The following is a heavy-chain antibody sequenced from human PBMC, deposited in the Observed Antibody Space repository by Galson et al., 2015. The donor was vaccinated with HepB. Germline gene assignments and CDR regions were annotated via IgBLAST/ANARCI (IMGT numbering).Heavy chain of an antibody. CDR2: ISAYNGNT. D-gene: IGHD4-23*01. J-gene: IGHJ6*03. Sequence: SVKVSCKASGYTFTSYGISWVRQAPGQGLEWMGWISAYNGNTNYAQKLQGRVTMTTDTSTSTAYMELRSLRSDDTAVYYCALGRGYDYGGNRYLNMDVWGKGTTVTVSS. CDR1: GYTFTSYG. V-gene: IGHV1-18*01. CDR3: ALGRGYDYGGNRYLNMDV.